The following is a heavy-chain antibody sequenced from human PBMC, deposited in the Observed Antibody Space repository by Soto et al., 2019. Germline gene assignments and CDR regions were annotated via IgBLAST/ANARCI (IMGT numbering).Heavy chain of an antibody. CDR1: GYAFTTYG. CDR2: ISAHKCNT. J-gene: IGHJ4*02. Sequence: QVHLVQSGAEVQKPGASVKVSCQASGYAFTTYGITWVRQAPGQGLEWMGWISAHKCNTNYTQKPQGTSTVTRDTPTSTAYMDLSSLRSDDTAVYYCARGRYGDYWGQGALVTVSS. V-gene: IGHV1-18*01. CDR3: ARGRYGDY. D-gene: IGHD1-1*01.